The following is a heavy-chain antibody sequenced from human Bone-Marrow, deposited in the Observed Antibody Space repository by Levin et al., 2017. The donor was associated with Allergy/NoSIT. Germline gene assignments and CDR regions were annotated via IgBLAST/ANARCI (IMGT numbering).Heavy chain of an antibody. Sequence: PGGSLRLSCAASGFTFSTHAMHWVRQAPGRGLEWVAVISYDGSKKYYADSVKGRFTRARDNSKNTLYLQMNRLRAEDTAVYFCAKDRSLERRGIFDYWGQGTLVTVAA. CDR2: ISYDGSKK. CDR1: GFTFSTHA. J-gene: IGHJ4*02. V-gene: IGHV3-30-3*01. CDR3: AKDRSLERRGIFDY. D-gene: IGHD1-1*01.